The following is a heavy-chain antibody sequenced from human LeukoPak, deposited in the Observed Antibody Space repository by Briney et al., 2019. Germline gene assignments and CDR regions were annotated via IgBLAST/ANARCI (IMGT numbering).Heavy chain of an antibody. V-gene: IGHV3-53*01. CDR1: GFTVSSNY. Sequence: PGGSLRLSCVASGFTVSSNYMSWVRQPPGKGLEWVSVICSGGSTYYADSVKGRFTISRDNSKNTLYLQMNSLRAEDTAVYYCASGSGSYRTPYYYMDVWGTGATVTVSS. J-gene: IGHJ6*03. CDR2: ICSGGST. D-gene: IGHD3-10*01. CDR3: ASGSGSYRTPYYYMDV.